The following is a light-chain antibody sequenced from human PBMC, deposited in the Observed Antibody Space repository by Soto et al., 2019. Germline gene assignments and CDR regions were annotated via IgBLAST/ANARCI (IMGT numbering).Light chain of an antibody. Sequence: DIQMTQSPSSLSASVGDRVTITCRASQSISSYLNWYQQKPGKAPKLLIYAASSLQSGVPSRFSGSGSGTDFTLTNSSLQPEDFATYYCQQSYSTPSTFGQGTKVDIK. V-gene: IGKV1-39*01. CDR2: AAS. CDR1: QSISSY. CDR3: QQSYSTPST. J-gene: IGKJ1*01.